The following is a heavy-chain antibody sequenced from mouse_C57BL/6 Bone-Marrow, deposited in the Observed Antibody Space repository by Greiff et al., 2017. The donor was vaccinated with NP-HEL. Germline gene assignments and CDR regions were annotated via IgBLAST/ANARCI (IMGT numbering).Heavy chain of an antibody. Sequence: EVMLVESGGGLVQPGGSMKLSCVASGFTFSNYWMNWVRQSPEKGLEWVAQIRLKSDNYATHYAESVKGRFTISRDDSKSSVYLQMNNLRAEDTGIYYCTDSSGYWFAYWGQGTLVTVSA. J-gene: IGHJ3*01. CDR3: TDSSGYWFAY. V-gene: IGHV6-3*01. CDR1: GFTFSNYW. D-gene: IGHD3-2*02. CDR2: IRLKSDNYAT.